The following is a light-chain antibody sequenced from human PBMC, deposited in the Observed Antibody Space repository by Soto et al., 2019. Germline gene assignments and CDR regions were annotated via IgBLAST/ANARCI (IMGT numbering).Light chain of an antibody. V-gene: IGKV2-30*02. CDR3: MQGTHWPIT. CDR2: KVS. Sequence: VMTQSPLSRPVPLGQAASMSCRSNQSLVHRDGIAYFSWFQQRPGRSPRRLIYKVSNRDSGVPARFSGSGSGTDFALKISRVEAEDVGVYYCMQGTHWPITFGQGTRLENK. J-gene: IGKJ5*01. CDR1: QSLVHRDGIAY.